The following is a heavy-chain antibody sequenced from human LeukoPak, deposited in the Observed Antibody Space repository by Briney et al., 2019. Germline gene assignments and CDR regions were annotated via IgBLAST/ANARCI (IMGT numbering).Heavy chain of an antibody. CDR2: IIPIFGTA. V-gene: IGHV1-69*13. CDR1: GGTFSSYA. CDR3: ARAPSLVVTASPWLGWFDP. J-gene: IGHJ5*02. Sequence: SVKVSCKASGGTFSSYAISWVRQAPGQGLEWMGGIIPIFGTANYAQKFQGRVTITADESTSTAYMELSSLRSEDTAVYYCARAPSLVVTASPWLGWFDPWGQGTLVTVSS. D-gene: IGHD2-21*02.